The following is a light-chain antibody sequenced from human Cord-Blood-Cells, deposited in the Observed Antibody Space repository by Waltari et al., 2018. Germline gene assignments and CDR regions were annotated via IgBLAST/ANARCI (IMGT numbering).Light chain of an antibody. Sequence: QPVLTQSSSASASLGSSVKLTCTLSSGHSSYIIAWHQQQPGKAPRYLMKLEGSGSYNQGSGAPDRSSGSSSGADRYLTISNLQSEDEADYYCETWDSNTRVFGGGTKLTVL. J-gene: IGLJ3*02. CDR3: ETWDSNTRV. V-gene: IGLV4-60*03. CDR1: SGHSSYI. CDR2: LEGSGSY.